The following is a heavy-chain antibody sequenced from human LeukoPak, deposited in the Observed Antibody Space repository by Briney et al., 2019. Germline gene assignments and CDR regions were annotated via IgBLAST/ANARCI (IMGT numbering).Heavy chain of an antibody. CDR3: ARSRDGYNQNTPLFY. V-gene: IGHV4-59*01. J-gene: IGHJ4*02. CDR1: GDSISSYY. Sequence: PSETLSLTRNVSGDSISSYYWSWIRQPPGKGLEWIGHIYYSGSTNYNPSLKSRVTISVDTSKNQFSLKMSSVTAADTAVYYCARSRDGYNQNTPLFYWGQGTLVTVSS. CDR2: IYYSGST. D-gene: IGHD5-24*01.